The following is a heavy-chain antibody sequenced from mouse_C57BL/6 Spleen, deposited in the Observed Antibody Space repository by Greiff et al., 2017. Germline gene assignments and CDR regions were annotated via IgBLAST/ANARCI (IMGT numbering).Heavy chain of an antibody. Sequence: EVQLQQSGTVLARPGASVKMSCKTSVYTFTSYWMHWVKQRPGQGLEWIGAIYPGNSDTSYNQKFKGKAKLTAVTSASTAYMELSSLTNEDSAVYYCTRGYYYGSYFDYWGQGTTLTVSS. CDR1: VYTFTSYW. J-gene: IGHJ2*01. V-gene: IGHV1-5*01. CDR3: TRGYYYGSYFDY. D-gene: IGHD1-1*01. CDR2: IYPGNSDT.